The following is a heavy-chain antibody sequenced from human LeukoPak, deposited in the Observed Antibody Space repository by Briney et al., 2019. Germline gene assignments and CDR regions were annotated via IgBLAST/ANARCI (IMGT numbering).Heavy chain of an antibody. CDR2: IYYSGST. CDR1: GGSISSYY. V-gene: IGHV4-59*01. CDR3: ARDRRWDAFDI. Sequence: SEILSLTCTVSGGSISSYYWSWIRQPPGKGLEWIGYIYYSGSTNYNPSLKSRVTISVDTSKNQFSLKLSSVTAADTAVYYCARDRRWDAFDIWGQGTMVTVSS. J-gene: IGHJ3*02. D-gene: IGHD4-23*01.